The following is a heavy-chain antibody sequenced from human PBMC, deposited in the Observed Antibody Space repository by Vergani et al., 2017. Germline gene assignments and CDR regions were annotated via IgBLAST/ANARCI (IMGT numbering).Heavy chain of an antibody. J-gene: IGHJ4*02. D-gene: IGHD2-2*01. Sequence: QLQLQESGPGLVKPSETLSLTCTVSGGSISSSSYYWGWIRQPPGKGLEWIGSIYYSGSTYYNPSLKSRVTISVDKSKNQFSLKLSSVTAADTAVYYCARDRGSTSFARFDYWGQGTLVTVSS. CDR3: ARDRGSTSFARFDY. CDR2: IYYSGST. V-gene: IGHV4-39*07. CDR1: GGSISSSSYY.